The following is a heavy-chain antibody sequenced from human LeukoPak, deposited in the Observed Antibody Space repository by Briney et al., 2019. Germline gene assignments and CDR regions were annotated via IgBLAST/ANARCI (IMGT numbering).Heavy chain of an antibody. D-gene: IGHD6-13*01. CDR1: GFTFSSYW. CDR2: INSDGSST. J-gene: IGHJ4*02. V-gene: IGHV3-74*01. CDR3: ARSIAAAGPFDY. Sequence: GGSLRLSCAASGFTFSSYWMHWVRHAPGKGLVWVSRINSDGSSTSYADSVKGRFTISRDNAKNTLYLQMNSLRAEDTAVYYCARSIAAAGPFDYWGQGTLVTVSS.